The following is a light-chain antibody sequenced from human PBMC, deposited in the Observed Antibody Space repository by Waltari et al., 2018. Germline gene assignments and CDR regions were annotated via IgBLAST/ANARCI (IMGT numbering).Light chain of an antibody. CDR3: QSCDDNLSGWV. V-gene: IGLV1-40*01. CDR2: SNV. CDR1: SSNIGAGSA. Sequence: QSVLTQPPSVSGAPGQTVTISCTGSSSNIGAGSAVHWYQHLPGAAPKVLIYSNVKRPPGVPDRFSGSKSGTSASLTSNGLQAEDEADYYCQSCDDNLSGWVFGGGTKLTVL. J-gene: IGLJ3*02.